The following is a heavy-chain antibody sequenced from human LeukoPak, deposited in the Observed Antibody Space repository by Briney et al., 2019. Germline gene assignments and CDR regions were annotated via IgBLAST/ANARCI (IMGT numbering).Heavy chain of an antibody. D-gene: IGHD2-2*01. CDR3: TTERYCSSNSCPGAYDI. CDR2: IKSEIDGGTA. J-gene: IGHJ3*02. V-gene: IGHV3-15*01. CDR1: GLNFHNVW. Sequence: GGSLRLSCAASGLNFHNVWMSWVRQAPGKGLEWVGRIKSEIDGGTADYAAPVKGRFSISRDDSKTTLYVQMNSLKTEDTAVYTCTTERYCSSNSCPGAYDIWGQGTMVTVSS.